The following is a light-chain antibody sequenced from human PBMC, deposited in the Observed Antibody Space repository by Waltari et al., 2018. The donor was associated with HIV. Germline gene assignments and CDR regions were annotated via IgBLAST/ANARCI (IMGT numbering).Light chain of an antibody. CDR2: GAS. J-gene: IGKJ4*01. Sequence: EGVLTQSPVNLTLSPGDKTTPPFRDSQSVSSILAWYQQKPGQAPRLLIFGASTRATGIPARFSGSGSGTEFTLTISSLQSEDFAVYYCQQYNNWPLTFGGGTKVEIK. CDR1: QSVSSI. CDR3: QQYNNWPLT. V-gene: IGKV3-15*01.